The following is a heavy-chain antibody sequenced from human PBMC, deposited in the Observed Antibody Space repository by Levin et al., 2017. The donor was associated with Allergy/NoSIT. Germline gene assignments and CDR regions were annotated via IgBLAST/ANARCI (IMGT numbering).Heavy chain of an antibody. CDR2: IYPGDSDT. Sequence: GESLKISCQGSGYSFTSYWIGWVRQMPGKGLEWMGIIYPGDSDTRYSPSFQGQVTISADKSISTAYLQWSSLKASGTAIYYCARRGTRDYYYYMDVWSKGTTVTVSS. V-gene: IGHV5-51*01. CDR1: GYSFTSYW. D-gene: IGHD1-1*01. J-gene: IGHJ6*03. CDR3: ARRGTRDYYYYMDV.